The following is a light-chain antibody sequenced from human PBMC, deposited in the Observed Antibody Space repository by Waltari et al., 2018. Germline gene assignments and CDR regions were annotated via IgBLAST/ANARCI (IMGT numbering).Light chain of an antibody. CDR2: DAS. V-gene: IGKV3-11*01. Sequence: EIVLTQSPATLSLSQGQGATLSCRASQSVNTKLAWYQQKPGQAPRLLIYDASNRATAIPGRFSGRGSGTDFTLTISSLEPEDFAVYYCQQRSNWPPMYTFGQGTKLEIK. J-gene: IGKJ2*01. CDR1: QSVNTK. CDR3: QQRSNWPPMYT.